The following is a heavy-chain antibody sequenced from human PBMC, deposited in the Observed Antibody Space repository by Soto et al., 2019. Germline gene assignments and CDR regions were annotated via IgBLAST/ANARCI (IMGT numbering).Heavy chain of an antibody. CDR2: IYYSGST. CDR3: ATNGRDYGSGSYPFDP. D-gene: IGHD3-10*01. CDR1: GGSIGSYY. J-gene: IGHJ5*02. Sequence: SETLSLTCTVSGGSIGSYYWSWIRQPPGKGLEWIGYIYYSGSTNYNPSLKSRVTISVDTSKNQFSLKLSSVTAADTAVYYCATNGRDYGSGSYPFDPRGQGTLVTVSS. V-gene: IGHV4-59*01.